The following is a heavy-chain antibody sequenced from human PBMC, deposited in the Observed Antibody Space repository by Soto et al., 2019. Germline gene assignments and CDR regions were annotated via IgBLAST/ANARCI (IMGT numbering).Heavy chain of an antibody. V-gene: IGHV4-4*02. CDR3: ARDAQSWFDP. CDR1: GGYISSTNW. J-gene: IGHJ5*02. CDR2: IYHSGSP. Sequence: SDTLSLTCAVSGGYISSTNWGSWVRQPPGKGLEWIAEIYHSGSPNYNPSLKSRATISVDKSKNQFSLKLSSVTAADTAVYYCARDAQSWFDPWGQGILVT.